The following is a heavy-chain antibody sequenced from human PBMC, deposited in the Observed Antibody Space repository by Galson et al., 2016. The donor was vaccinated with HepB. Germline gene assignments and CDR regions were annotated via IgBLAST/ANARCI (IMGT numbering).Heavy chain of an antibody. Sequence: SVKVSCKASGYTITSYGISWVRQAPGQGLEWMGWISGYNGNTDYAENLQGRVTMTTDTSTSTAYMELRSLRSDDTAVYYCGRDQEVRGPGYLTGWPDYWGQGTLVTVSS. CDR3: GRDQEVRGPGYLTGWPDY. CDR2: ISGYNGNT. D-gene: IGHD6-19*01. J-gene: IGHJ4*02. V-gene: IGHV1-18*04. CDR1: GYTITSYG.